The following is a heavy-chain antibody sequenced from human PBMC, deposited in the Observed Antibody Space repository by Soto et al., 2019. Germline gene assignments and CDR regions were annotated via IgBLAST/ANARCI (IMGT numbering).Heavy chain of an antibody. CDR3: ARSLRGYSGYSGY. J-gene: IGHJ4*02. CDR1: GFTFSDYY. Sequence: QVQLVESGGGLVKPGGCLRLSCAASGFTFSDYYMSWIRQAPGKGLEWVSYISSSGSDTNYADSVKGRFAVSRDNAKNSLYLQMNSLRAEDTAVYYCARSLRGYSGYSGYWGQGTLVTVSS. V-gene: IGHV3-11*05. D-gene: IGHD5-12*01. CDR2: ISSSGSDT.